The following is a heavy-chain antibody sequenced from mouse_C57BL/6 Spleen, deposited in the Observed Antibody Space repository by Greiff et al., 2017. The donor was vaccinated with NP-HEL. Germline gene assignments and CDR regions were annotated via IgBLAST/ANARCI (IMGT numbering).Heavy chain of an antibody. CDR1: GYTFTGYG. Sequence: QVQLQQSGAELARPGASVKLSCTASGYTFTGYGISWVQQRTGQGLEWIGEIYPRSGNSYYNEKFKGKARLTADKSSSTAYMELRSLTSEDAAVYFGARWGTTVVSEDAYWGQGTLVTVSA. J-gene: IGHJ3*01. CDR3: ARWGTTVVSEDAY. V-gene: IGHV1-81*01. CDR2: IYPRSGNS. D-gene: IGHD1-1*01.